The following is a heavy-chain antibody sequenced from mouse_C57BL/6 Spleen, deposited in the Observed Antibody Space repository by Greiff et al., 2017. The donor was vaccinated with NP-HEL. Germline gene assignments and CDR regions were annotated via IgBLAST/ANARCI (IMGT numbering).Heavy chain of an antibody. CDR2: IYPGDGDT. D-gene: IGHD1-1*01. V-gene: IGHV1-82*01. CDR1: GYAFSSSW. J-gene: IGHJ1*03. CDR3: ARDTTVVRYFDV. Sequence: VQLQQSGPELVKPRASVKISCKASGYAFSSSWMNWVKQRPGKGLEWIGRIYPGDGDTNYNGKFKGKATLTADKSSSTAYMQLSSLTSEDSAVYFCARDTTVVRYFDVWGTGTTVTVSS.